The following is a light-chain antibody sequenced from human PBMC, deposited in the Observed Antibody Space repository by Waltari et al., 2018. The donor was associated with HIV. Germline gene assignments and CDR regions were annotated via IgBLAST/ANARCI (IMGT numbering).Light chain of an antibody. J-gene: IGKJ1*01. CDR1: ERLVSADGNTY. Sequence: VVLTQFPVSLSVSVGQSASISCRSSERLVSADGNTYLSWFQQRPGKSPRLLIYNVSNLDSGVPGKFSGSGAVRDFTLQINSVEAEDVATYYCAQGTFWAWTFGPGTKVEI. CDR2: NVS. CDR3: AQGTFWAWT. V-gene: IGKV2-30*01.